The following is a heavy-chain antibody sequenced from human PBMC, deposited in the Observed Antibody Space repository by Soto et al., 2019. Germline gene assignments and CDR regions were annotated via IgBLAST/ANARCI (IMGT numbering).Heavy chain of an antibody. CDR3: TMEYYYGSGSYYLGYYYYYYMDV. CDR1: GFTFSNAW. CDR2: IKSKTDGGTT. Sequence: EVQLVESGGGLVKPGGSLRLSCAASGFTFSNAWMSWVRQAPGKGLAWVGRIKSKTDGGTTDYAAPVKGRFTISRDDSKNTLYLQMNSLKTEDTAVYYCTMEYYYGSGSYYLGYYYYYYMDVWGKGTTVTVSS. V-gene: IGHV3-15*01. D-gene: IGHD3-10*01. J-gene: IGHJ6*03.